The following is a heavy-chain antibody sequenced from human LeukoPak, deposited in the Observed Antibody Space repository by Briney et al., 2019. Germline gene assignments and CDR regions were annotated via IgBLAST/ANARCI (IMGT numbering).Heavy chain of an antibody. J-gene: IGHJ4*02. Sequence: ASVKVSCKVSGYTLTELSMHWVRQAPGQGLEWMGWINPNSGGTNYAQKFQGRVTMTRDTSISTAYMELSRLRSDDTAVYYCARGSHLLRFLEWLLPFDYWGQGTLVTVSS. CDR3: ARGSHLLRFLEWLLPFDY. V-gene: IGHV1-2*02. D-gene: IGHD3-3*01. CDR1: GYTLTELS. CDR2: INPNSGGT.